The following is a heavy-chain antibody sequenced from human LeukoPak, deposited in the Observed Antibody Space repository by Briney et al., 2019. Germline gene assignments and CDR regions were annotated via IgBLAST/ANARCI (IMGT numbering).Heavy chain of an antibody. CDR2: INPNSGGT. CDR1: GYTFTGYY. Sequence: ASVKVSCKASGYTFTGYYMHWVRQAPGQGLEWMGWINPNSGGTNYAQKFQGRVTMTRDTSISTAYMELSRLRSDDTAVYYCARIVDRSEVRRSQHGRFDYWGQGTLVTVSS. J-gene: IGHJ4*02. V-gene: IGHV1-2*02. D-gene: IGHD1-26*01. CDR3: ARIVDRSEVRRSQHGRFDY.